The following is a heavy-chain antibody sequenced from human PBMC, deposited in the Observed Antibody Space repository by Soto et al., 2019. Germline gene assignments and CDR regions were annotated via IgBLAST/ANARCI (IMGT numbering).Heavy chain of an antibody. D-gene: IGHD3-10*01. V-gene: IGHV3-23*01. J-gene: IGHJ5*02. Sequence: EVQLLESGGGLVQPGGSLRLSCAASGFTFSGYAMSWVRQAPGKGLEWVSTISASGSTTYYTDSVKGRFSISRDNSKNTLSLQMDSLRVEDTAIYYCVKEGRLAVGGLDLWGQGALVTVSS. CDR3: VKEGRLAVGGLDL. CDR1: GFTFSGYA. CDR2: ISASGSTT.